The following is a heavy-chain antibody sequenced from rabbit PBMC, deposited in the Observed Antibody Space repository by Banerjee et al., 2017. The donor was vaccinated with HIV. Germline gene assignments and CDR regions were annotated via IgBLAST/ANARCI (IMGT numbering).Heavy chain of an antibody. Sequence: QSLEESGGDLVKPGASLTLTCTASGFSFSSGYEMCWVRQAPGKGLEWIACIDAGSSGTTYYANWVNGRFTISKTSSTTVTLQMTSLTAADTATYFCARRDGGNGDYGLWGQGTLVTVS. J-gene: IGHJ6*01. V-gene: IGHV1S40*01. CDR2: IDAGSSGTT. CDR1: GFSFSSGYE. D-gene: IGHD2-1*01. CDR3: ARRDGGNGDYGL.